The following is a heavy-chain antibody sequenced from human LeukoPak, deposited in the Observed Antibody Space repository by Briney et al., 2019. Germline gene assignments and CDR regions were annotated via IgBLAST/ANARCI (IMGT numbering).Heavy chain of an antibody. J-gene: IGHJ4*02. V-gene: IGHV4-30-2*01. Sequence: SQTLSLTCAGSGGSISSGGYSWSWIRQPPGAGLEWIGYIFHSGSTYYNPSLKSRVTISVDRSKNQFSLKLSSVTAADTGVYYCARFYASGSSFDYWGQGTLVTVSS. CDR3: ARFYASGSSFDY. CDR2: IFHSGST. D-gene: IGHD3-10*01. CDR1: GGSISSGGYS.